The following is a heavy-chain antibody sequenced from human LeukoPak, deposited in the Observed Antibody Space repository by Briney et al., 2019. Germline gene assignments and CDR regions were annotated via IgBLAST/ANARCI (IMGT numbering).Heavy chain of an antibody. Sequence: GGSLRLSCAASGFTFSNYAMSWVRQAPGKGLEWVSAISGSGSSTYYADSVKGRFTISRDNSKNTLYLQMNSLRAEDTAVYYCAKDYYSNYGDYWGQGTLVTVSS. J-gene: IGHJ4*02. CDR2: ISGSGSST. V-gene: IGHV3-23*01. CDR3: AKDYYSNYGDY. CDR1: GFTFSNYA. D-gene: IGHD4-11*01.